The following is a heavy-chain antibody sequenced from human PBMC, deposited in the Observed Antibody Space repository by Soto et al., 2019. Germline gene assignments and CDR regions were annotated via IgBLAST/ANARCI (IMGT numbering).Heavy chain of an antibody. CDR1: GFTFSSYG. D-gene: IGHD4-17*01. CDR3: AKDLYYGDYDYYYGMDV. J-gene: IGHJ6*02. CDR2: ISYDGSNK. V-gene: IGHV3-30*18. Sequence: GGSLRLSCAASGFTFSSYGMHWVRQAPGKGLEWVAVISYDGSNKYYADSVKGRFTISRDNSKNRLYLQMNSLGAEDTAVYYCAKDLYYGDYDYYYGMDVWGQGTTVTVSS.